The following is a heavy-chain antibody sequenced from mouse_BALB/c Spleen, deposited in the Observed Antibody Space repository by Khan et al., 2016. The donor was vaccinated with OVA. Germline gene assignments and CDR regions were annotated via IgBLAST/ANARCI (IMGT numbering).Heavy chain of an antibody. CDR2: IYPGNTDT. J-gene: IGHJ3*01. V-gene: IGHV1-5*01. CDR1: GYTFTSYW. CDR3: TRRNWDVAWFAY. D-gene: IGHD4-1*01. Sequence: EVQLQQSGTVLARPGASVKMSCKASGYTFTSYWMHWVKQRPGQGLEWIGDIYPGNTDTNYNQKFKGKAKLTAVTSNSTAYMELYSLTNEDSAVYYCTRRNWDVAWFAYWGQGTLVTVSA.